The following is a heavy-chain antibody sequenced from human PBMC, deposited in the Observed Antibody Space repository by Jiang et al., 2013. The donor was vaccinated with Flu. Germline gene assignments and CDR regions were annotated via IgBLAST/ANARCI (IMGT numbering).Heavy chain of an antibody. Sequence: TLSLTCTVSGGSIASRSYYWGWIRQPPGKGLEWIGSADYIGTTYYNPSLKNRITISVDTSRDRFSLRLSSVTAADTAVYYCARHWGSGFLEPLNYWGQGTLVTVSS. D-gene: IGHD3-3*01. CDR3: ARHWGSGFLEPLNY. V-gene: IGHV4-39*01. CDR1: GGSIASRSYY. CDR2: ADYIGTT. J-gene: IGHJ4*02.